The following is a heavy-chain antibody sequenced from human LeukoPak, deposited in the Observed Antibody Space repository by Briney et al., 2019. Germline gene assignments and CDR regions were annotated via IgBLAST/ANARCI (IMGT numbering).Heavy chain of an antibody. V-gene: IGHV4-34*01. D-gene: IGHD3-10*01. CDR1: GGSFSGYY. CDR3: AVVVRGLDY. CDR2: INHSGST. J-gene: IGHJ4*02. Sequence: PSEILSLTCAVYGGSFSGYYWSWIRQPPGKGLEWIGEINHSGSTNYNPSLKSRVTISVDKSKNQFSLKLSSVTAADTAVYYCAVVVRGLDYWGQGTLVTVSS.